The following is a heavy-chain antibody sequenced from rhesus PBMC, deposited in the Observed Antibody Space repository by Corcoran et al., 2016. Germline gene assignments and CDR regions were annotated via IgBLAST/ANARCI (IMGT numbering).Heavy chain of an antibody. J-gene: IGHJ5-1*01. D-gene: IGHD3-16*01. CDR3: ARGITNRFDV. CDR1: GGSISNDF. CDR2: VSGCSGST. V-gene: IGHV4-173*01. Sequence: QLQLQESGPGLVKPSETLSLTCVASGGSISNDFWTWIRPPPGKAPEWVGRVSGCSGSTNYNPSLKSRVTISKDASKNQFSLKLSSVTAADTALYYCARGITNRFDVWGPGVLVTVSS.